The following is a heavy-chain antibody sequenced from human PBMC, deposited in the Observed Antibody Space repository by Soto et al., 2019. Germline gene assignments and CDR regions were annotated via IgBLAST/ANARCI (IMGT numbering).Heavy chain of an antibody. CDR3: ASSYGSGYRAFDY. D-gene: IGHD3-10*01. J-gene: IGHJ4*02. CDR1: GYTFTSYA. CDR2: INAGNGNT. V-gene: IGHV1-3*01. Sequence: ASVKVSCKASGYTFTSYAMHWVRQAPGQRLEWMGWINAGNGNTKYSQKFQGRVTITRDISASTAYMELSSLRSEDTAVYYCASSYGSGYRAFDYWGQGALVTVSS.